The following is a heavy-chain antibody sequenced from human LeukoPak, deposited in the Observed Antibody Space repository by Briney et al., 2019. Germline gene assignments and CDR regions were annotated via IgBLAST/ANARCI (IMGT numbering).Heavy chain of an antibody. D-gene: IGHD5-24*01. CDR1: GFTLSSYA. V-gene: IGHV3-30*04. J-gene: IGHJ4*02. Sequence: PGGSLRLSCAAFGFTLSSYAMHWVRQAPGKGLEWVALISYDGSNKYYADSVKGRFTISRDNSKNTLYLQVNSLRAEDTAVYYCARDNGYKRYFDYWCQGTLVTVSS. CDR2: ISYDGSNK. CDR3: ARDNGYKRYFDY.